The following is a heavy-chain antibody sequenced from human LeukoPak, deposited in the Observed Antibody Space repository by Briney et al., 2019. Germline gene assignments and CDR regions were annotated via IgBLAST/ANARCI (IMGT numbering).Heavy chain of an antibody. CDR3: ASGMSVWSFDY. Sequence: GGSLRLSSAAPGFTLSSYCMSWVRQAPGKGLEWVATINHDGSERFYVDSVKGRFTISRDNAQNSRFLQMTSLRAEDTALFSFASGMSVWSFDYWGQGTMVTVSS. CDR1: GFTLSSYC. CDR2: INHDGSER. J-gene: IGHJ4*03. D-gene: IGHD6-19*01. V-gene: IGHV3-7*05.